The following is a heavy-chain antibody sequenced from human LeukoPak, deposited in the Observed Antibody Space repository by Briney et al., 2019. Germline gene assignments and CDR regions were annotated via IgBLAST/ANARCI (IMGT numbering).Heavy chain of an antibody. V-gene: IGHV1-2*02. CDR2: INPNNGGT. CDR1: GYTFTSYG. CDR3: ARQLIFAY. D-gene: IGHD2-8*01. Sequence: GASVKVSCKASGYTFTSYGISWVRQAPGQGLEWMGWINPNNGGTHYAQKFQGRVTMTSDTSISTAYMELSRLTSDDTAVYYCARQLIFAYWGQGTLVTVSS. J-gene: IGHJ4*02.